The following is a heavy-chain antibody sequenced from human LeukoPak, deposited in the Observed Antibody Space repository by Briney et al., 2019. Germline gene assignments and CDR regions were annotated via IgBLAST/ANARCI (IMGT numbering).Heavy chain of an antibody. D-gene: IGHD5-12*01. CDR3: AKDGAWLRFDD. J-gene: IGHJ4*02. CDR2: INGDGSST. V-gene: IGHV3-74*01. CDR1: GFSFSDYW. Sequence: GGSLRLSCAASGFSFSDYWMHWVRQAPGKGLVWVSHINGDGSSTGYADSVKGRFTISRDDSKNTLYLQMKNLRAEDTAVYYCAKDGAWLRFDDWGQGILVTVSS.